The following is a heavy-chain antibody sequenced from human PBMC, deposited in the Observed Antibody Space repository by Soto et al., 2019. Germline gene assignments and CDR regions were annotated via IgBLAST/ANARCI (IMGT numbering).Heavy chain of an antibody. D-gene: IGHD3-10*01. V-gene: IGHV4-59*01. CDR3: ARDTMVRGVRYGMDV. CDR1: GGSISSYY. Sequence: SETLSLTCTVSGGSISSYYWSWIRQPPGKGLEWIGYIYYSGSTNYNPSLKSRVTISVDTSKSQFSLKLSSVTAADTAVYYCARDTMVRGVRYGMDVWGQGTTVTVS. J-gene: IGHJ6*02. CDR2: IYYSGST.